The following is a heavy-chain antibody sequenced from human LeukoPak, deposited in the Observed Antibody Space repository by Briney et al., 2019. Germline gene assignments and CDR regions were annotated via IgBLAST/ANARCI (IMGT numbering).Heavy chain of an antibody. V-gene: IGHV3-30*02. Sequence: GGSLRLSCAASGFTFSSYGMHWVRQAPGKGLEWVAFIRYDGSNKYYADSVKGRFTISRDNSKNTLYLQMNSLRAEDTAVYYCAKVPRRKVDAFDIWGQGTMVTVYS. CDR2: IRYDGSNK. CDR3: AKVPRRKVDAFDI. J-gene: IGHJ3*02. CDR1: GFTFSSYG.